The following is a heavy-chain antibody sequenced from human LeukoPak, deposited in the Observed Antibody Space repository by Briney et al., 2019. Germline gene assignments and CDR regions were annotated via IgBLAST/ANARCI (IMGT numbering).Heavy chain of an antibody. CDR1: GFTFSSYW. CDR2: INSDGSST. Sequence: GGSLRLSCVASGFTFSSYWMHWVRQAPGKGLVWVSRINSDGSSTKCADSVKGRFTISRDNAKNTLYLQMNSLRAEDTAVYYCAKEGPGNSGYDLYYFDYWGQGTLVTVSS. J-gene: IGHJ4*02. CDR3: AKEGPGNSGYDLYYFDY. V-gene: IGHV3-74*03. D-gene: IGHD5-12*01.